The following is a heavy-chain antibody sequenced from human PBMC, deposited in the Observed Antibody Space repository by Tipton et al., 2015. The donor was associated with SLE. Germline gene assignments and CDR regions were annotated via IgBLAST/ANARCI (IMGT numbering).Heavy chain of an antibody. Sequence: TSYNPSLKSRLIMTVDTSKNQFSLKLTSVAAADTAVYYCAREPDYWGQGILVAVSS. V-gene: IGHV4-4*07. CDR2: T. J-gene: IGHJ4*02. CDR3: AREPDY.